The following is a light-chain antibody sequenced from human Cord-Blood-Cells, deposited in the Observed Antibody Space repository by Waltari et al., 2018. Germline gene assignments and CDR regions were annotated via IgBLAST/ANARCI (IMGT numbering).Light chain of an antibody. J-gene: IGKJ2*01. CDR1: QSVLYSANNKNY. Sequence: DIVMTQSRDSLGVGLGERATINCKSSQSVLYSANNKNYLAWYQQKPGQPPKLLIYWASTRESGVPHRFSGSGSGTDFTLTISSLQAEDVAVYYCQQYYSTPYTFGQGTKLEIK. CDR3: QQYYSTPYT. CDR2: WAS. V-gene: IGKV4-1*01.